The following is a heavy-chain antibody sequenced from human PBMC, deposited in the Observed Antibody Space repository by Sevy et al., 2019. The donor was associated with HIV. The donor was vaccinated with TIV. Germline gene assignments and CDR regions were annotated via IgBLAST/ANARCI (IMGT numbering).Heavy chain of an antibody. D-gene: IGHD2-2*01. J-gene: IGHJ6*02. CDR1: GFTFSTYW. CDR3: ARDSSSTSCLWGLDV. CDR2: IKKDGSEK. Sequence: GGYLRLSCAASGFTFSTYWMSWVRQAPGKGLEWLANIKKDGSEKYYVDSVKGRFTISRDNANSSLYLQMKSLRAEDTAVCFCARDSSSTSCLWGLDVWGQGTTVTVSS. V-gene: IGHV3-7*03.